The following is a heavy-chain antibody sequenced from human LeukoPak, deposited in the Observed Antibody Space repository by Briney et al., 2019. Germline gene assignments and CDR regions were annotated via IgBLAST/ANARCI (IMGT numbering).Heavy chain of an antibody. D-gene: IGHD5-24*01. CDR2: IKQDGSEK. Sequence: GGSLRLSCAGSGLIFDNYRMSWVRQAPGKGLEWVANIKQDGSEKYYVDSVKGRFTISRDNAKNSLYLQMNSLRAEDTAVYYCARDRLHKLEPDTKLGNDYWGQGTLVTVSS. V-gene: IGHV3-7*01. CDR1: GLIFDNYR. CDR3: ARDRLHKLEPDTKLGNDY. J-gene: IGHJ4*02.